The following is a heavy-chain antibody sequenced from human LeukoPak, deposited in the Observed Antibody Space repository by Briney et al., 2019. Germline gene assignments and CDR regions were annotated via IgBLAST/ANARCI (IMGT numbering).Heavy chain of an antibody. CDR1: GYTFTGPY. CDR3: ARVEYCTKGVCINFDL. J-gene: IGHJ4*02. D-gene: IGHD2-8*01. V-gene: IGHV1-2*02. CDR2: INPYTGGT. Sequence: ASLKVSCKASGYTFTGPYIHWMRQAPGQGLEWRGWINPYTGGTKYAQKFQGRVTVTRDTSTNTAYMELSGLRLDDTAAYYCARVEYCTKGVCINFDLWGQGTLVTVSS.